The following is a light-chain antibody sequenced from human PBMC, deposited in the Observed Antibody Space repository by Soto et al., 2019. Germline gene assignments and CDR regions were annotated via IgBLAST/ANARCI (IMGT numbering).Light chain of an antibody. CDR2: EVS. CDR3: SSYGGSRV. CDR1: SNDVGGYSY. J-gene: IGLJ1*01. V-gene: IGLV2-14*01. Sequence: QSVLTQPASVSGSPGQSITISCTGTSNDVGGYSYVSWYQHHPGKAPKLMIYEVSNRPSGVSNRFSGSKSGNTASLTISGLQAEDEADYYCSSYGGSRVFGTGTKV.